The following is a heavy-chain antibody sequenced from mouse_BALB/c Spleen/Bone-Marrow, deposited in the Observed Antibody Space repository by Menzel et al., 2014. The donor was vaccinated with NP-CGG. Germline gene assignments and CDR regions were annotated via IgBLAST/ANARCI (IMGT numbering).Heavy chain of an antibody. CDR2: INPSNGGT. V-gene: IGHV1S81*02. J-gene: IGHJ3*01. D-gene: IGHD2-1*01. Sequence: QVQLQQSGVELVKPGASVKLSCKASGYTFTSYYMYWVKQRPGQGLEWIGEINPSNGGTNFNEKFKNKATLTVDKSSSTAYMQLSSLIFEDSAVYYCTRSNGNWFAYWGQGTLVTVSA. CDR3: TRSNGNWFAY. CDR1: GYTFTSYY.